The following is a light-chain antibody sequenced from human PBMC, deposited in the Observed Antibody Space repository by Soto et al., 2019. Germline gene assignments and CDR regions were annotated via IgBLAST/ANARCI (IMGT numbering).Light chain of an antibody. J-gene: IGKJ1*01. CDR1: QSISSY. Sequence: DIQMTQSPSSLSASVGDRVTITCRASQSISSYLNWYQQKPGKAPKLLIYAASSLQSGVPSRFXGSGSGTDFTLTISSLQPEDFATYYCQQSYSTPPNTFGQGTKVEIK. CDR3: QQSYSTPPNT. CDR2: AAS. V-gene: IGKV1-39*01.